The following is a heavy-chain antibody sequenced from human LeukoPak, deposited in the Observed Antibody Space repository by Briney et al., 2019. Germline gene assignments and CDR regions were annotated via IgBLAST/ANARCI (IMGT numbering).Heavy chain of an antibody. Sequence: ASVKVSCKASGYTFTSYAMNWVRQAPGQGLEWMGWINTNTANPTYAQGFTGRFVFSLDTSVSTASPQISTLKAEDTAVYYCASGLRYFDWWGQGTLVTVSS. CDR3: ASGLRYFDW. CDR2: INTNTANP. J-gene: IGHJ4*02. D-gene: IGHD3-9*01. CDR1: GYTFTSYA. V-gene: IGHV7-4-1*02.